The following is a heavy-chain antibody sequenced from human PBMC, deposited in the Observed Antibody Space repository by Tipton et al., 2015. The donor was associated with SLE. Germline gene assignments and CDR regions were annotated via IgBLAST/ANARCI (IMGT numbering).Heavy chain of an antibody. CDR1: GFTFSSYA. CDR3: AKGRTMVRGAVDY. J-gene: IGHJ4*02. CDR2: IYSGGSST. V-gene: IGHV3-23*03. D-gene: IGHD3-10*01. Sequence: GSLRLSCAASGFTFSSYAMSWVRQAPGKGLEWVSVIYSGGSSTYYADSVKGRFTISRDNSKNTLYLQMNSLRAEDTAVYYCAKGRTMVRGAVDYWGQGTLVTVSS.